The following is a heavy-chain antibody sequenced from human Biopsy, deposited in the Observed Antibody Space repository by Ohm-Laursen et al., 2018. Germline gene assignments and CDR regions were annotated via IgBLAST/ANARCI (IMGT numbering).Heavy chain of an antibody. V-gene: IGHV1-8*01. Sequence: SVKVSCKATGGTFIGFDINWVRQVPGQGLEWMGWMNPDSGRANWAAKFQGRLSMTRITSVSTAFMDLTSLRSEDTDVYYCALGGLLVIQMVYAKSGMDVWGQGTTVTVSS. CDR2: MNPDSGRA. CDR1: GGTFIGFD. CDR3: ALGGLLVIQMVYAKSGMDV. D-gene: IGHD2-8*01. J-gene: IGHJ6*01.